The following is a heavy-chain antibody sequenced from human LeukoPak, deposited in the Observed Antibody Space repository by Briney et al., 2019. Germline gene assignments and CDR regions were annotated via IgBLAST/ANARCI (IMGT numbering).Heavy chain of an antibody. Sequence: GGSLRLSRLTSGFTFSTNAMSWVRQAPGKGLEWISGISGSGASTYYADSVTGRFTISRDNSRNTLYLQMNSLRGDDTAVHYCAEDVGKWESLHFFDYWGQGTLVTVSS. CDR2: ISGSGAST. V-gene: IGHV3-23*01. D-gene: IGHD1-26*01. CDR1: GFTFSTNA. CDR3: AEDVGKWESLHFFDY. J-gene: IGHJ4*02.